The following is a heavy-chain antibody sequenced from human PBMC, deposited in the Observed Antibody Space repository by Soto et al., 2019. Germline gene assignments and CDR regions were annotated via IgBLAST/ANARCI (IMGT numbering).Heavy chain of an antibody. CDR1: GGTFSSYS. J-gene: IGHJ4*02. Sequence: QVQLVQSGAEVKKPGSSVKVSCKASGGTFSSYSINWVRQAPGQGLEWMGEIIPIFGTANYAQKFQGRVTITADESTSTGHLGLGSLGTEDPAVYYCARDGGRHSGGIDYWGQGTLVTVSS. D-gene: IGHD1-26*01. CDR2: IIPIFGTA. V-gene: IGHV1-69*01. CDR3: ARDGGRHSGGIDY.